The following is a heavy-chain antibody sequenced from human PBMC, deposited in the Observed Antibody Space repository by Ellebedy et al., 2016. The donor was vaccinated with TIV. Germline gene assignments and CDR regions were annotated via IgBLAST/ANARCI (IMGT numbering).Heavy chain of an antibody. V-gene: IGHV3-9*01. J-gene: IGHJ4*02. CDR2: INWNSGII. CDR1: GFIFDDAA. CDR3: ARPDYRYDS. Sequence: GGSLRLSXVGSGFIFDDAAMHWVRQAPGKGLEWVSGINWNSGIIGYADSVRGRFTISRDNAKNSLYLHMNSLRADDTAVYYCARPDYRYDSWGQGTQVTVSS. D-gene: IGHD4-11*01.